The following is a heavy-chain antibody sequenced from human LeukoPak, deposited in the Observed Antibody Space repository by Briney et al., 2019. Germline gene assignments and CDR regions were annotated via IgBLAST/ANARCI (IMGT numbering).Heavy chain of an antibody. CDR3: ARDTITIFGVVIGWFDP. D-gene: IGHD3-3*01. Sequence: GGSLRLSCAASGFTFSSYAMHWVRQAPGKGLEWVAVISYDGSNKYYADSVKGRFTISRDNSKNTLYLQMNSLRAEDTAVYYCARDTITIFGVVIGWFDPWGQGTLVTVSS. V-gene: IGHV3-30*04. J-gene: IGHJ5*02. CDR1: GFTFSSYA. CDR2: ISYDGSNK.